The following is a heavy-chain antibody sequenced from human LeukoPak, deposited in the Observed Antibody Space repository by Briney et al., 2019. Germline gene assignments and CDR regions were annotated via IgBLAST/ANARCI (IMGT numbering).Heavy chain of an antibody. Sequence: PGGSLRLSCAASGFTFSSYGMHWVRQAPGKGLEWVANIKQDGSEKYYVDSVKGRFTISRDNAKNSLYLQMNSLRADDTAVYYCARDRSGTYYTDAFDIWGQGTMVTVSS. CDR1: GFTFSSYG. V-gene: IGHV3-7*01. CDR3: ARDRSGTYYTDAFDI. J-gene: IGHJ3*02. CDR2: IKQDGSEK. D-gene: IGHD1-26*01.